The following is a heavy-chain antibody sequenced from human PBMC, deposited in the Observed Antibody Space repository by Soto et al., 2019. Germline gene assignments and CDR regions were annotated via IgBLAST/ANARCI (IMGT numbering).Heavy chain of an antibody. Sequence: GASLKLSCKSSGYPFTSYVISWVRQAPGQGLEWMGWISAYNGNTNYAQKLQGRVTMTTDTSTSTAYMELRSLRSDDTAVYYCARAATVVTAFDIWGQGTMVTVSS. D-gene: IGHD4-17*01. CDR1: GYPFTSYV. V-gene: IGHV1-18*01. J-gene: IGHJ3*02. CDR2: ISAYNGNT. CDR3: ARAATVVTAFDI.